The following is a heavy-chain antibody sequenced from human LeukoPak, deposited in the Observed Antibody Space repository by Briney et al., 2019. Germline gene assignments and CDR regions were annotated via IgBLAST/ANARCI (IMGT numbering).Heavy chain of an antibody. CDR1: GYTFTSYG. CDR3: ARYCSSISCFLTHGMDV. CDR2: ISAYNGNT. Sequence: ASVKVSCKASGYTFTSYGISWVRQAPGQGLEWMGWISAYNGNTNYAQKLQGRVTMTTDTSTSTAYMELRSLRSDDTAVYYCARYCSSISCFLTHGMDVWGQGTTVTVSS. D-gene: IGHD2-2*01. V-gene: IGHV1-18*01. J-gene: IGHJ6*02.